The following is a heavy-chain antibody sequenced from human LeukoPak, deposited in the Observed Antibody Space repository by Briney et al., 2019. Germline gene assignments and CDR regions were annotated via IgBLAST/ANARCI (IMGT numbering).Heavy chain of an antibody. V-gene: IGHV4-39*01. Sequence: PSETLSLTCTVSGGSTSSSSYYWGWIRQPPGKGLEWIGSIYYSGSTYYNPSLKSRVTISVDTSKNQFSLKLSSVTAADTAVYYCASSTSGSYYRGGYYFDYWGQGTLVTVSS. CDR1: GGSTSSSSYY. J-gene: IGHJ4*02. D-gene: IGHD1-26*01. CDR2: IYYSGST. CDR3: ASSTSGSYYRGGYYFDY.